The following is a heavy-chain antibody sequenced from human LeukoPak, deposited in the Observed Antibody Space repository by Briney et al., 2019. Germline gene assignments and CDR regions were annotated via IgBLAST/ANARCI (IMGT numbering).Heavy chain of an antibody. CDR2: ISSSGSNI. CDR3: ARSYGSATYSLDY. J-gene: IGHJ4*02. Sequence: GGSLRLSCAASGFTFSSYEMNWVRQAPGKGLEWVSYISSSGSNIYYADSVKGRFSLSRDSSKNTLYLQMNSLGPDDTAVYYCARSYGSATYSLDYWGLGTLVTVSS. V-gene: IGHV3-48*03. D-gene: IGHD3-10*01. CDR1: GFTFSSYE.